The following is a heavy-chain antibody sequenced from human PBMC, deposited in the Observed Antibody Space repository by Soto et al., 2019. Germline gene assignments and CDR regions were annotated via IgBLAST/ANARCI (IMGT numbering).Heavy chain of an antibody. Sequence: EVQLLESGGGLEQPGGSLRLSCAASGFPFTSYAMSWVRQAPGKGLEWVSGITGSGSGTYYADSVKGRFTISRDNSKNTLYLQMNSLRAEDTALYYCAREISRDYDYASYYSLDVWGHGTTVTVSS. CDR1: GFPFTSYA. CDR3: AREISRDYDYASYYSLDV. CDR2: ITGSGSGT. J-gene: IGHJ6*02. D-gene: IGHD3-16*01. V-gene: IGHV3-23*01.